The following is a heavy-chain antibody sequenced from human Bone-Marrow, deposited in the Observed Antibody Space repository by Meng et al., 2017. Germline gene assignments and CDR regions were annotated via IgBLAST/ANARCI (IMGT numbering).Heavy chain of an antibody. J-gene: IGHJ4*02. Sequence: QVQLVESGGGVVQPGRSLRLSCAASGFTFSSYALHWVRQAPGKGLEWVAVISYDGSNRWYADSVKGRFTISRDNSKNTLFLQMNSLRAEDTAVYYCAYDSFGYSFDYWGQGTLVTVSS. V-gene: IGHV3-30-3*01. D-gene: IGHD3-22*01. CDR1: GFTFSSYA. CDR2: ISYDGSNR. CDR3: AYDSFGYSFDY.